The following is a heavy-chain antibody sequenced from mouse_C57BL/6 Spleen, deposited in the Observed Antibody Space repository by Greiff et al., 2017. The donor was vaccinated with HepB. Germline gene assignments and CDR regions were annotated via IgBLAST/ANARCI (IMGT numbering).Heavy chain of an antibody. Sequence: QVQLQQSGAELVRPGASVTLSCKASGYTFTDYEMHWVKQTPVHGLEWIGAIDPETGGTAYNQKFKGKAILTADKSSSTAYMELRSLTSEDSAVYYCTRRQLRLPFAYWGQVTLFTVSA. CDR3: TRRQLRLPFAY. D-gene: IGHD3-2*02. CDR2: IDPETGGT. CDR1: GYTFTDYE. J-gene: IGHJ3*01. V-gene: IGHV1-15*01.